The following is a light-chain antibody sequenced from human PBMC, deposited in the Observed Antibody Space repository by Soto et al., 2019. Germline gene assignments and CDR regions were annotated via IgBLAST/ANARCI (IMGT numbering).Light chain of an antibody. CDR2: KVS. J-gene: IGKJ1*01. CDR1: QSLLHSDGNTY. Sequence: DVVMTQSPLSLPVTPGQAASISCRSSQSLLHSDGNTYLSWFQQRPGQPPRLLIYKVSDRFSGVPDRFSGSGAGTDFTLTISRVEAEDVGIYYCMQATQSHWTFGQGTKVDIK. V-gene: IGKV2-24*01. CDR3: MQATQSHWT.